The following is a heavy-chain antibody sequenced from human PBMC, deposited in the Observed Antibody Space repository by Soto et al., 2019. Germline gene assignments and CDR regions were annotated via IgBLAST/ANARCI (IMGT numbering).Heavy chain of an antibody. Sequence: QVQLQESGPGLVKPSQTLSLTCTVSGGSITSTSYYWSWIRQHPGEGLEWIGFTSNSGSTSYNPSLKSRVTISLDTSSNQFSLNLESVTAADTAVYYCAGGGSSSKVQYWGQGTLVTVSS. CDR2: TSNSGST. V-gene: IGHV4-31*03. D-gene: IGHD3-16*01. CDR3: AGGGSSSKVQY. CDR1: GGSITSTSYY. J-gene: IGHJ4*02.